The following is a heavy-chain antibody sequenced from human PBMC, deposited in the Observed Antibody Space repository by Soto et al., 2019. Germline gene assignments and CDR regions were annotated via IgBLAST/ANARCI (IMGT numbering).Heavy chain of an antibody. D-gene: IGHD3-9*01. Sequence: GGSLRLSCAASGFIFSNYAMSWVRQAPGKGLEWVSAISGSGGSTYYADSVKGRFTISRDNSKNTLYLQMNSLRAEDTAVYYCAKDRRTYYDILTGYFDYWGQGTLVTVSS. V-gene: IGHV3-23*01. CDR3: AKDRRTYYDILTGYFDY. CDR1: GFIFSNYA. CDR2: ISGSGGST. J-gene: IGHJ4*02.